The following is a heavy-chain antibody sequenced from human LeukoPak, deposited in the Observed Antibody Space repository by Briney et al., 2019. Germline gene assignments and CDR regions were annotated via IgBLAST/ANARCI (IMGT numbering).Heavy chain of an antibody. D-gene: IGHD3-16*02. CDR1: GYTFTGYY. J-gene: IGHJ4*02. CDR3: ARDSSYDYVWGSYRPDSVLDY. V-gene: IGHV1-2*02. Sequence: ASVKVSCKASGYTFTGYYMHWVRQAPGQGLEWMGWINPNSGGTNYAQKFQGRVTMTRDTSISTAYMELSRLRSDDTAVYYCARDSSYDYVWGSYRPDSVLDYWGQGTLVTVSS. CDR2: INPNSGGT.